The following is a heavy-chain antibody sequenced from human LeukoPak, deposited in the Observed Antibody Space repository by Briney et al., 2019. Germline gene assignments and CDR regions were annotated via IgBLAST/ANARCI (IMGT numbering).Heavy chain of an antibody. CDR2: ISSSSSYI. J-gene: IGHJ4*02. D-gene: IGHD6-19*01. V-gene: IGHV3-21*01. CDR1: GFTFSSYS. Sequence: PGGSPRLSCAASGFTFSSYSMNWVRQAPGKGLEWVSSISSSSSYIYYADSVKGRFTISRDNAKNSLYLQMNSLRAEDTAVYYCARDPRGSGWFDYWGQGTLVTVSS. CDR3: ARDPRGSGWFDY.